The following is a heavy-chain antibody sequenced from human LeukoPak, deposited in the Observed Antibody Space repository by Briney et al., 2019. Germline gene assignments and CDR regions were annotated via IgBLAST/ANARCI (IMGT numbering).Heavy chain of an antibody. CDR3: ARAVYDFWSGLYYYYYMDV. J-gene: IGHJ6*03. D-gene: IGHD3-3*01. CDR1: GGSISRSSYY. CDR2: IYHSGST. V-gene: IGHV4-39*07. Sequence: PSETLSLTCTVSGGSISRSSYYWGWIRQPPGKGLEWIGSIYHSGSTYYNPSLKSRVTISVDTSKNQFSLKLSSVTAADTAVYYCARAVYDFWSGLYYYYYMDVWGKGTTVTVSS.